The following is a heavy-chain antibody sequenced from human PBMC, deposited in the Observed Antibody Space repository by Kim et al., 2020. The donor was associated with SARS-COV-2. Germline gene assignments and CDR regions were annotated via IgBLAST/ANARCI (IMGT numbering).Heavy chain of an antibody. CDR1: GYTFTSYG. CDR2: ISPYNGNI. Sequence: ASVKVSCKASGYTFTSYGISWVRQAPGQGLEWMGWISPYNGNIKYAQNLQGRVTMSTDTSTTTAYMELRSLRSDDTAVYYCARDGDLPDYWGQGTLVTVS. CDR3: ARDGDLPDY. D-gene: IGHD7-27*01. V-gene: IGHV1-18*01. J-gene: IGHJ4*02.